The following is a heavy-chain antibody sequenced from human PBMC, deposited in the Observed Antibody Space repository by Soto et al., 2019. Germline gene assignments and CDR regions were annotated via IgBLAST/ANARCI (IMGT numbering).Heavy chain of an antibody. J-gene: IGHJ5*02. CDR2: IYHSGST. CDR1: GGSISSGGYS. D-gene: IGHD2-15*01. Sequence: QLQLQESGSGLVKPSQTLSLTCAVSGGSISSGGYSWSWIRQPPGKGLEWIGYIYHSGSTYYNPSLXSXAXIXXDRSKNQFSLKLSSVTAADTAVYYCARGQVVAAQPWGQGTLVTVSS. CDR3: ARGQVVAAQP. V-gene: IGHV4-30-2*01.